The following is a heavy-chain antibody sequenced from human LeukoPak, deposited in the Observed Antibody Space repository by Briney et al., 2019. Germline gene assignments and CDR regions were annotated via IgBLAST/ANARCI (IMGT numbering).Heavy chain of an antibody. CDR1: GFTFSSYA. Sequence: GGSLRLSCAASGFTFSSYAMHWVRQAPGKGLEWMAVISYDGSNKYYADSVKGRFTISRDNSKNTLYLQMNSLRAEDTAVYYCESPKDGMDVWGQGTTVTVSS. CDR3: ESPKDGMDV. J-gene: IGHJ6*02. V-gene: IGHV3-30-3*01. CDR2: ISYDGSNK.